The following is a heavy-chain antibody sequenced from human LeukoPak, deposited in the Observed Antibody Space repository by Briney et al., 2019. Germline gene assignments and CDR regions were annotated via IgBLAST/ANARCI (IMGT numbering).Heavy chain of an antibody. Sequence: ASVKVSCKASGYTFTSYYMHWVRQAPGQGLEWMGIINPSGGSTSYAQKFQGRVTMTRDTSTSTVYMELSSLRSEDTAVYYCARDGDIVVVAGAFDIWGQGTMVTVSS. CDR1: GYTFTSYY. CDR2: INPSGGST. V-gene: IGHV1-46*01. J-gene: IGHJ3*02. CDR3: ARDGDIVVVAGAFDI. D-gene: IGHD2-15*01.